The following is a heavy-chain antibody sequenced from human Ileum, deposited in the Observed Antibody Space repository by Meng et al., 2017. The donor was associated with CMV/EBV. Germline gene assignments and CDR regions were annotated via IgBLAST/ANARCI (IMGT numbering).Heavy chain of an antibody. CDR3: ARTGFSGSYDSSGFDP. V-gene: IGHV4-59*01. D-gene: IGHD1-26*01. CDR2: IYYSGST. J-gene: IGHJ5*02. CDR1: GGSISSYY. Sequence: SETLSLTCTVSGGSISSYYWSWIRQPPGKGLEWIRYIYYSGSTNYNPSLKSRVTISVDTSKNQFSLKLSSVTAADTAVYYCARTGFSGSYDSSGFDPWGQGTLVTVSS.